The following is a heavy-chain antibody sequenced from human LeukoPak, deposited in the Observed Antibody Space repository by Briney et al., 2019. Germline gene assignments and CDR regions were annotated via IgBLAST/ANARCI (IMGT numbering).Heavy chain of an antibody. CDR2: INPNSGGT. J-gene: IGHJ4*02. V-gene: IGHV1-2*02. CDR3: ARITEIFDY. CDR1: GYTFTSYD. Sequence: GASVKVSCKASGYTFTSYDINWVRQATGQGLEWMGWINPNSGGTNYAQKFQGRVTMTRDTSISTAYMELSRLRSDGTAVYYCARITEIFDYWGQGTLVTVSS.